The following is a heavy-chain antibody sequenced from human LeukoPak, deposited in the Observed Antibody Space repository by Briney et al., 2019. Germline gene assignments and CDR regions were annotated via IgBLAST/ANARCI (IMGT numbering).Heavy chain of an antibody. CDR1: GYTFTSYY. CDR2: INPNSGGT. V-gene: IGHV1-2*02. Sequence: ASVKVSCKASGYTFTSYYMHWVRQAPGQGLEWMGWINPNSGGTNYAQKFQGRVTMTRDTPISTAYMELSRLRSDDTAVYYCARDPYYGSGSLVDYWGQGTLVTVSS. D-gene: IGHD3-10*01. J-gene: IGHJ4*02. CDR3: ARDPYYGSGSLVDY.